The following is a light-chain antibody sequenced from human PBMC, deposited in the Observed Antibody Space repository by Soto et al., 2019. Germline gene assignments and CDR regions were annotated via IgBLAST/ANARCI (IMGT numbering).Light chain of an antibody. J-gene: IGKJ4*01. CDR3: QQTYSPLLT. Sequence: DIEMTQSPSSLSASVGDRVTITCRAXQTXXXXLNWFQQKPGKAPNLLIFAASILQSGVPSRFSGGGSGADFTLTINGLQPEDSATYYCQQTYSPLLTFGGGTKVEV. CDR2: AAS. V-gene: IGKV1-39*01. CDR1: QTXXXX.